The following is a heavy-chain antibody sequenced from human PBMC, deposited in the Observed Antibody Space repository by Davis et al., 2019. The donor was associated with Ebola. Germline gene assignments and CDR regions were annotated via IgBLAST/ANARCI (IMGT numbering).Heavy chain of an antibody. J-gene: IGHJ4*02. Sequence: GESLKISCSASGFTFSTYAMNLVRQAPGKGLEWVSVISGDGETTFYADPVKGRFTISRDNAKNTLYLQMNSLRVEDTAVYHCAKFRGTQQMDYWGRGTLVTVSS. CDR1: GFTFSTYA. CDR2: ISGDGETT. CDR3: AKFRGTQQMDY. V-gene: IGHV3-23*01. D-gene: IGHD1/OR15-1a*01.